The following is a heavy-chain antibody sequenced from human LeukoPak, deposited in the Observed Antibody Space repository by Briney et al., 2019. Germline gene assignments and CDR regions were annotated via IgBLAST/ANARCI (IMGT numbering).Heavy chain of an antibody. CDR3: ARQSGGDAFDI. CDR1: GGSVSNSLYY. D-gene: IGHD1-26*01. J-gene: IGHJ3*02. V-gene: IGHV4-30-2*01. Sequence: SETLSLTCTVSGGSVSNSLYYWSWIRQPPGKGLEWIGYIYHSGSTYYNPSLKSRVTISVDRSKNQFSLKLSSVTAADTAVYYCARQSGGDAFDIWGQGTMVTVSS. CDR2: IYHSGST.